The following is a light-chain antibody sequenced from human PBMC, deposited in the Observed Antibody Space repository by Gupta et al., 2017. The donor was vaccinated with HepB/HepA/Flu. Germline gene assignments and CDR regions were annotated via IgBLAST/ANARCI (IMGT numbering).Light chain of an antibody. CDR1: QTVGTY. V-gene: IGKV1-39*01. CDR2: FAS. CDR3: QQSYNMPRT. J-gene: IGKJ1*01. Sequence: DTQMTQSPSSLSASAGDRITISCRASQTVGTYLNWYQLKPGSGPKVLIYFASSLQTAVPSRFSGSGTGSDFTLTISSPQPEEVATYLCQQSYNMPRTFGQGTKVEI.